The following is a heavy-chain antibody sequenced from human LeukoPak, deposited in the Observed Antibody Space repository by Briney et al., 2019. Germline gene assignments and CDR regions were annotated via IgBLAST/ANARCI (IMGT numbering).Heavy chain of an antibody. CDR1: GFTFSTYS. V-gene: IGHV3-48*01. CDR2: ISDSGAM. CDR3: AREGIVVVPDYYYYGMDV. Sequence: GGSLRLSCAASGFTFSTYSMKWVRQAPGKGLEWVSYISDSGAMYYADSVRGRFTISRENAQNSLFLQMNSLRAEDTAVYYCAREGIVVVPDYYYYGMDVWGQGTTVTVSS. D-gene: IGHD2-2*01. J-gene: IGHJ6*02.